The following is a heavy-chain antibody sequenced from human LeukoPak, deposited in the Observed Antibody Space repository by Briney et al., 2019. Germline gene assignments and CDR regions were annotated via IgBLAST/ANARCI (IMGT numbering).Heavy chain of an antibody. Sequence: GGSLRLSCAASGFTFSSYSMNWVRQAPGKGLEWVSSISSSSSYIYYADSVKGRFTISRDNAKNSLYLQMNSLRAEDTAVYYCARVKPGIAVAGTVDYWGQGTLVTVSS. CDR2: ISSSSSYI. D-gene: IGHD6-19*01. J-gene: IGHJ4*02. CDR1: GFTFSSYS. CDR3: ARVKPGIAVAGTVDY. V-gene: IGHV3-21*01.